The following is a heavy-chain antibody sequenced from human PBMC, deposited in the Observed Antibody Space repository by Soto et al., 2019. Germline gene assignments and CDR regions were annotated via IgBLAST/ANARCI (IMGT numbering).Heavy chain of an antibody. Sequence: QVQLVQSGAEVKKPGASVKVSCKASGYTFSSYTISWVRQAPGQGLEWMGRIIPILGIANYAQKFQGRVTITADKSTSTAYMELSSLRSEDTAVYYCARDHFASGPAEFDPWGQGTLVTVSS. J-gene: IGHJ5*02. CDR1: GYTFSSYT. CDR2: IIPILGIA. V-gene: IGHV1-69*09. CDR3: ARDHFASGPAEFDP. D-gene: IGHD3-10*01.